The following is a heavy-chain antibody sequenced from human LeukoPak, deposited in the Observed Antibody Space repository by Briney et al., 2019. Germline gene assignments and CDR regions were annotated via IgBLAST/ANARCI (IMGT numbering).Heavy chain of an antibody. CDR2: IYTSGST. J-gene: IGHJ6*03. V-gene: IGHV4-4*07. CDR3: ARISDCSSSSCPYYYYMDV. CDR1: GGSIRSYY. Sequence: SETLSLTCTVSGGSIRSYYWSWIRQPAGKGLEWIGRIYTSGSTNYSPSLESRVTMSVHTSKNQFSLKLSSVTAADTAVYYCARISDCSSSSCPYYYYMDVWGKGTTVTVSS. D-gene: IGHD2-2*01.